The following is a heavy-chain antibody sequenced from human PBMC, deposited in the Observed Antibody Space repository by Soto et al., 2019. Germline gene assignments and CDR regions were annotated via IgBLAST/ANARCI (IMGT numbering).Heavy chain of an antibody. CDR1: GGSFSGYY. V-gene: IGHV4-34*01. CDR3: VRISRERGYSYGFFDY. Sequence: SEILSLTCAVYGGSFSGYYWSWIRQPPGKGLEWIGEINHSGSTNYNPSLKSRVTISVDTSKNQFSLKLSSVTAADTAVYYCVRISRERGYSYGFFDYWGKGTLVTVSS. CDR2: INHSGST. J-gene: IGHJ4*02. D-gene: IGHD5-18*01.